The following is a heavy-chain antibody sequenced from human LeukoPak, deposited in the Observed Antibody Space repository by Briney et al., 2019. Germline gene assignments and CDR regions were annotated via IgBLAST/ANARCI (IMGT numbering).Heavy chain of an antibody. D-gene: IGHD1-26*01. CDR2: INSDGSST. CDR3: ARDPGASYQAY. Sequence: PGGSLRLSCAASGFTFSSYWMHWFRQAPGKGLVWVSGINSDGSSTIYADSVKGRFTISRDNAKNTLDLQMNSLRAEDTAVYYCARDPGASYQAYWGQGTLVTVSS. V-gene: IGHV3-74*01. J-gene: IGHJ4*02. CDR1: GFTFSSYW.